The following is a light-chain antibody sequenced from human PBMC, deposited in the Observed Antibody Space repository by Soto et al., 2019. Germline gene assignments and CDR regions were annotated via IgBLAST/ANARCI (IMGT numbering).Light chain of an antibody. CDR1: QRLLHSNGYNF. CDR3: MQSLETPWT. CDR2: LDS. J-gene: IGKJ1*01. Sequence: IVMTQSPLSLTVTPGEPASISCRSSQRLLHSNGYNFLEWYLQKPGQSPQLLINLDSDRASGVPERFSGSGSGTDLTLKISRVEAEYVGRYYCMQSLETPWTFGQGTKVEIK. V-gene: IGKV2-28*01.